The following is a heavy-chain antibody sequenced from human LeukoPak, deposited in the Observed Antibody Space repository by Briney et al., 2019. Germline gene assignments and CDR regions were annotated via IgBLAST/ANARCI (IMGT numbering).Heavy chain of an antibody. CDR1: GYTFTSYD. CDR3: ARVPRRRYCSGGSCYPYVYYYGMDV. D-gene: IGHD2-15*01. CDR2: MNPNSGNT. J-gene: IGHJ6*02. Sequence: GASVKVSCKASGYTFTSYDINWVRQATGQGLEWMGWMNPNSGNTGYAQEFQGRVTMTRNTSISTAYMELSSLRSEDTAVYYCARVPRRRYCSGGSCYPYVYYYGMDVWGQGTTVTVS. V-gene: IGHV1-8*01.